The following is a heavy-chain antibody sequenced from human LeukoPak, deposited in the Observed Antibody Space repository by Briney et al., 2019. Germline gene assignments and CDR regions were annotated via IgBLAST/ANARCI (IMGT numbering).Heavy chain of an antibody. J-gene: IGHJ4*02. V-gene: IGHV1-18*01. D-gene: IGHD3-10*01. CDR2: ISAYNGNT. CDR3: ARDNYGSGSYYNPAVDY. CDR1: GYTFTSYG. Sequence: ASVTVSCKASGYTFTSYGISWVRQAPGQGLEWMGWISAYNGNTNYAQKLQGRVTMTTDTSTSTAYMELRSLRSDDTAVYHCARDNYGSGSYYNPAVDYWGQGTLVTVSS.